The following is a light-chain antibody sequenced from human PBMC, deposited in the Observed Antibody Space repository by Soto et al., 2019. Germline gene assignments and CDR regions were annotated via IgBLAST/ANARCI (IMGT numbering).Light chain of an antibody. CDR1: QSVSSN. J-gene: IGKJ4*01. CDR3: QPYNNWPLT. Sequence: IVLTQSPATLSLSPGERATLSCRASQSVSSNLAWYQQKPGQAPRLLIYDTSTRATGVPARFSGSRSGPEFTLTINSLQSEDFAIYYCQPYNNWPLTFGGGTKVDIK. V-gene: IGKV3-15*01. CDR2: DTS.